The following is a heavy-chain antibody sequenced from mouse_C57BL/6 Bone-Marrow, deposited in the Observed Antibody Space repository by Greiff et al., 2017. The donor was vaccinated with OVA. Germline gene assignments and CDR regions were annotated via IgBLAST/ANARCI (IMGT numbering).Heavy chain of an antibody. Sequence: QVQLQQSGPELVKPGASVKISCKASGYAFSSSWMNWVKQRPGKGLEWIGRIYPGDGDTNYNGKFKGKATLTADKSSSTAYMQLSSLTSEDSAVYFCERRDSNPWFDYWGKGTLVTVSA. V-gene: IGHV1-82*01. CDR1: GYAFSSSW. D-gene: IGHD2-5*01. J-gene: IGHJ3*01. CDR3: ERRDSNPWFDY. CDR2: IYPGDGDT.